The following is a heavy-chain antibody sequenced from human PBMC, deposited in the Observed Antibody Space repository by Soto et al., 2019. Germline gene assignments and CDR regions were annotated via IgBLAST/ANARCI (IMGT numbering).Heavy chain of an antibody. J-gene: IGHJ6*02. Sequence: QVQLVQSGAEVKKPGASVKVSCKASGYTFTGYYMHWVRQAPGQGLEWMGWINPNSGGTNYAQKFQGWVTLTGDAPTRRAYMQLSGFRSDATALFYCSGNQPDSPRHYGMDVWCQGNTVTVSS. CDR2: INPNSGGT. CDR3: SGNQPDSPRHYGMDV. V-gene: IGHV1-2*04. D-gene: IGHD2-21*01. CDR1: GYTFTGYY.